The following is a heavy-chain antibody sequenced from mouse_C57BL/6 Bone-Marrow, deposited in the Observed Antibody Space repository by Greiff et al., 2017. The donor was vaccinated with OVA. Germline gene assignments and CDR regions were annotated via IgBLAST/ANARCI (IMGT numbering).Heavy chain of an antibody. CDR1: GYSITSGYY. V-gene: IGHV3-6*01. CDR2: ISYDGSN. Sequence: ESGPGLVKPSQSLSLTCSVTGYSITSGYYWNWIRQFPGNKLEWMGYISYDGSNNYNPSLKNRISITRDTSKNQFFLKLNSVTTEDTATYYCARAPRGAWFAYWGQGTLVTVSA. J-gene: IGHJ3*01. CDR3: ARAPRGAWFAY.